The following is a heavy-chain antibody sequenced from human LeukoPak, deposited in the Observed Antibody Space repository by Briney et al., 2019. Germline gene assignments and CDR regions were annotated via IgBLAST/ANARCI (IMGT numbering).Heavy chain of an antibody. D-gene: IGHD5-12*01. V-gene: IGHV3-30-3*01. CDR3: ARDPGVIYSGYEFDY. J-gene: IGHJ4*02. CDR1: GFTFSSYA. Sequence: AGGSLRLSCAASGFTFSSYAMHWVRQAPGKGLEWVAVISYDGSNKYYADSVKGRFTISRDNSKNTLYLQMNSLRAEDTAVYYCARDPGVIYSGYEFDYWGQGTLVTVSS. CDR2: ISYDGSNK.